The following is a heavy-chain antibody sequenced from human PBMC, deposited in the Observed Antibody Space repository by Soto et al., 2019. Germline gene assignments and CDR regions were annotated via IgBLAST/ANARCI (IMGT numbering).Heavy chain of an antibody. V-gene: IGHV3-23*01. D-gene: IGHD3-3*01. CDR2: ISGSGGST. J-gene: IGHJ6*02. Sequence: GGSLRLSCAASGFTFSSYAMSWVRQAPGKGLEWVSAISGSGGSTYYADSVKGRFTISRDNSKNTLYLQMNSLRAEDTAVYYCAKVSPPYYDFWSGYLTPYGMDVWGQGTTVTVSS. CDR3: AKVSPPYYDFWSGYLTPYGMDV. CDR1: GFTFSSYA.